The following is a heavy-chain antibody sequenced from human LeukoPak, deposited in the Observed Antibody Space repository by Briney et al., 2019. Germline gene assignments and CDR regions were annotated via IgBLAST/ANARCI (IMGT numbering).Heavy chain of an antibody. CDR2: ISSSSSYI. J-gene: IGHJ4*02. CDR3: ARDPVVGIAASAPSGDY. D-gene: IGHD6-13*01. Sequence: GGSLRLSCAASGFTFSSYSMNWVRQAPGKGLEWVSSISSSSSYIYYADSVKGRFTISRDNAKNSLYLQMNSLRAEDTAVYYCARDPVVGIAASAPSGDYWGQGTLVTVSS. V-gene: IGHV3-21*01. CDR1: GFTFSSYS.